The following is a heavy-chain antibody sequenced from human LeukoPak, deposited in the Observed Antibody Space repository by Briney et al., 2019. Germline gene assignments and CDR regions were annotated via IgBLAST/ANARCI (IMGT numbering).Heavy chain of an antibody. CDR3: ARAQSYGDYRLLLDD. J-gene: IGHJ4*02. CDR1: GFTFCDYG. V-gene: IGHV3-20*04. Sequence: GGSLRLSCAASGFTFCDYGMSWVRQAPGKGLEWVSGINWSGDSTVYADSVKGRFTISRDNAKKSLYLQMNSLRAEDTALYYCARAQSYGDYRLLLDDWGQGTLVTVSS. CDR2: INWSGDST. D-gene: IGHD4-17*01.